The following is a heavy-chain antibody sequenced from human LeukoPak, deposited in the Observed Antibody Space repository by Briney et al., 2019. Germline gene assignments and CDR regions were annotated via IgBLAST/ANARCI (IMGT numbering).Heavy chain of an antibody. Sequence: PGGSLRLSCAASGFTFSSYWMSWVRQAPGKGLEWVANIKQDGSEKYYVDSVRGRFTISRDNAKNSLYLQMNSLRAEDTAVYYCARQRGSSGWFRYFDYWGQGTLVTVSS. V-gene: IGHV3-7*01. D-gene: IGHD6-19*01. CDR3: ARQRGSSGWFRYFDY. CDR2: IKQDGSEK. CDR1: GFTFSSYW. J-gene: IGHJ4*02.